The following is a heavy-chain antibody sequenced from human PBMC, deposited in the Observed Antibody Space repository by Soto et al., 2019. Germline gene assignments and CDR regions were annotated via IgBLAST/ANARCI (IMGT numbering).Heavy chain of an antibody. CDR3: AREAVTSTSYYYYYYMDV. J-gene: IGHJ6*03. Sequence: QVQLQESGPGLVKPSETLSLTCTVSGGSISSYYWSWIRQPPGKGLEWIGYIYYSGSTNYNPSLKSRVTISVDTSKNQFSLKLSSVTAADTAVYYCAREAVTSTSYYYYYYMDVWGKGTTVTVSS. CDR2: IYYSGST. V-gene: IGHV4-59*01. CDR1: GGSISSYY. D-gene: IGHD4-17*01.